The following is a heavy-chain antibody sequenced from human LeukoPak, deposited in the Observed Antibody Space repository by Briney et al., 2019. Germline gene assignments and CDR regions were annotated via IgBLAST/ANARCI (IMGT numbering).Heavy chain of an antibody. CDR1: GFTFISYG. J-gene: IGHJ4*02. D-gene: IGHD1-1*01. Sequence: GRSLRLSGAASGFTFISYGMHWVRQAPGKGLEWVAVIWYDGSNKYYADSVKGRFTISRDNSKNTLYLQMNSLRAEDTAVYYCARDQASNWNVPGPLDYWGQGTLVTVSS. V-gene: IGHV3-33*01. CDR2: IWYDGSNK. CDR3: ARDQASNWNVPGPLDY.